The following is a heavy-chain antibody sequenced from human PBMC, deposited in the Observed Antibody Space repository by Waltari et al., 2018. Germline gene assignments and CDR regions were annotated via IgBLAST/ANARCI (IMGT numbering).Heavy chain of an antibody. Sequence: QVQLQQWGAGLLKPSETLSLTCAVYGGSFSGYYWSWIRQPPGQGLEWIGEINHSGSTNYNPSLKRRVTISVDTSKNQFSLKLSSVTAADTAVYYCAREYYDILTGYYAVRYLDYWGQGTLVTVSS. V-gene: IGHV4-34*01. CDR3: AREYYDILTGYYAVRYLDY. D-gene: IGHD3-9*01. J-gene: IGHJ4*02. CDR1: GGSFSGYY. CDR2: INHSGST.